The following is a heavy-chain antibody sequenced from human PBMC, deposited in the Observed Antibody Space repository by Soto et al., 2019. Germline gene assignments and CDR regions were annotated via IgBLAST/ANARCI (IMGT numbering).Heavy chain of an antibody. V-gene: IGHV3-33*08. J-gene: IGHJ4*02. CDR3: ARAPAYSSSSYFDY. D-gene: IGHD6-6*01. CDR1: GFTFSSYG. Sequence: GGSLRLSCAASGFTFSSYGMHWVRQAPGKGLEWVAVIWYDGSNKYYADSVKGRFTISRDNSKNTLYLQMNSLRAEDTAVYYCARAPAYSSSSYFDYWGQGTLVTVS. CDR2: IWYDGSNK.